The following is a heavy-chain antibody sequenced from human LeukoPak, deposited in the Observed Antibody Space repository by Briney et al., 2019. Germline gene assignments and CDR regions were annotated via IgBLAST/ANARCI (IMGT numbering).Heavy chain of an antibody. D-gene: IGHD2-15*01. CDR2: ISGDGRST. CDR1: GFTLSSYW. CDR3: ATSVVDVFDY. V-gene: IGHV3-74*01. Sequence: PGGSLRLSCAASGFTLSSYWMHWVRQVPGKGLVWVSRISGDGRSTNYADSVKGRFTISRDNAKNTLYLQMTSLRSEDTAVYYCATSVVDVFDYWGQGTLVSVSS. J-gene: IGHJ4*02.